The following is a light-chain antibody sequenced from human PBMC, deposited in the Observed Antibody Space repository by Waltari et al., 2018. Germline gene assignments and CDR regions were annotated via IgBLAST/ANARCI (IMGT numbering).Light chain of an antibody. CDR2: GAS. CDR3: QQYGSSPPTFT. V-gene: IGKV3-20*01. J-gene: IGKJ3*01. CDR1: QSVSSSY. Sequence: EIVLTQSPGTLSLSPGERATLSCRASQSVSSSYLAWYQQKPGQAPRLLLYGASSRATGIPDRFSGSGSGTDFTLTISRLEPEDFAVYYCQQYGSSPPTFTFGPGTKVDIK.